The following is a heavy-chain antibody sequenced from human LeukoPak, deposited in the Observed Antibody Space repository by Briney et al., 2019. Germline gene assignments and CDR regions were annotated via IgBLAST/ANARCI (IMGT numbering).Heavy chain of an antibody. V-gene: IGHV5-51*01. CDR3: ARTLNYYYYGMDV. CDR1: GYSFTSYW. CDR2: IYPGDSDT. J-gene: IGHJ6*02. Sequence: GESLQISCQGSGYSFTSYWIGWVRQMPGKGLEWMGIIYPGDSDTRYSPSFQGQVTISADKSISTAYLQWSSLKASDTAMYYCARTLNYYYYGMDVWGQGTTVTVSS.